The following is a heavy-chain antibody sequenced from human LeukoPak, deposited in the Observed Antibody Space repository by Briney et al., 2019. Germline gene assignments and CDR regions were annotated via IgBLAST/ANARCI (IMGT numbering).Heavy chain of an antibody. J-gene: IGHJ3*02. Sequence: LPGRSLRLSCEASGFTFSTYNFHWVRQAPGKGLEWVAVISNGGKNKNYADFVRGRFTVSRDNSKNTLFLQMTTLRPEDTAVYHCARGLVGVSAAFDIWGQGTLVTVSS. CDR3: ARGLVGVSAAFDI. CDR1: GFTFSTYN. V-gene: IGHV3-30*04. CDR2: ISNGGKNK. D-gene: IGHD1-26*01.